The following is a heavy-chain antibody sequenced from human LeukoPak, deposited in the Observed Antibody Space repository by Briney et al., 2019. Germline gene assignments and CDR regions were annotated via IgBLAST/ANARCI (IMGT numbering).Heavy chain of an antibody. CDR1: GGSISSGSYY. CDR3: ARRGYSYGDFDY. J-gene: IGHJ4*02. Sequence: PSQTLSLTCTVSGGSISSGSYYWSWIRQPAGKGLEWIGRIYTSGSTNYNPSLKSRVTISVDTSKNQFSLKLSSVTAADTAVYYCARRGYSYGDFDYWGQGTLVTVSS. CDR2: IYTSGST. D-gene: IGHD5-18*01. V-gene: IGHV4-61*02.